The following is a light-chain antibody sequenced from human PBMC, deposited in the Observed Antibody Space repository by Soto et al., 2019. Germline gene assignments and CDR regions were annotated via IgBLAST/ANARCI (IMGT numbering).Light chain of an antibody. CDR3: QNFGSSPPVT. CDR1: QFTNGKY. V-gene: IGKV3-20*01. J-gene: IGKJ5*01. Sequence: DIVLTQAPDNLSLSPGESATLSCRVSQFTNGKYVAWYQQRHGLPPRLLVYGASKRAPGIPARFRGSGSGSEFTLTISAVEPEDFAVYFRQNFGSSPPVTFGQGTRLEIK. CDR2: GAS.